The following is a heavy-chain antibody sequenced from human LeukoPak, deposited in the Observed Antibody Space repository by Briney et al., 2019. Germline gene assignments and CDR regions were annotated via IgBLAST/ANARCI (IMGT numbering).Heavy chain of an antibody. D-gene: IGHD5-12*01. CDR1: GGSISSYY. CDR2: IYYSGST. J-gene: IGHJ4*02. Sequence: SETLPLTCTVSGGSISSYYWSWTRQPPGKGLEWIGYIYYSGSTNYNPSLKSRVTISVDTSKNQFSLKLSSVTAADTAVYYCARARYSGYDFDYWGQGTLVTVSS. CDR3: ARARYSGYDFDY. V-gene: IGHV4-59*01.